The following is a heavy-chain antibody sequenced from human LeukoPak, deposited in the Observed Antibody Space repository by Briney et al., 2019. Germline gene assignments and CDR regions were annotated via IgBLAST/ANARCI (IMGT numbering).Heavy chain of an antibody. D-gene: IGHD3-10*01. CDR2: MNPNSGNT. Sequence: ASVKVSCKASVYTFTSYDINWVRQATGQGLEWMGWMNPNSGNTGYAQKFQGRVTMTRNTSISTAYMELSSLRSEDTAVYYCARSYGSGSYFDYWGQGTLVTVSS. V-gene: IGHV1-8*01. J-gene: IGHJ4*02. CDR3: ARSYGSGSYFDY. CDR1: VYTFTSYD.